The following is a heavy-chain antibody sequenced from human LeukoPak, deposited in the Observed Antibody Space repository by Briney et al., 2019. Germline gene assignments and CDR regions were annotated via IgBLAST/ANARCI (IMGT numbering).Heavy chain of an antibody. CDR3: ARGGLATVTTDY. J-gene: IGHJ4*02. V-gene: IGHV4-34*01. CDR1: GVSFSGYY. CDR2: INHSGST. D-gene: IGHD4-4*01. Sequence: SETLSLTCAVYGVSFSGYYWSWIRQPPGKGLEWIGEINHSGSTNYNPSLKSRVTISVDTSKNQFSLKLSSVTAADTAVYYCARGGLATVTTDYWGQGTLVTVSS.